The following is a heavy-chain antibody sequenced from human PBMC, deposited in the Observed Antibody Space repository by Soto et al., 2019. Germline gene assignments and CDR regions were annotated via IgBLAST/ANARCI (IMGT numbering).Heavy chain of an antibody. Sequence: EVQLVESGGGLVKPGGSLRLSCAASGFTFSNAWMSWVRQAPGKGLEWVGRIKSKTDGGTTDYAAPVKGRFTISRDDSKTTLYLQMNSLKTEETTVYYCTSSFTYYDILTGYYIQYYFDYWGQGTLVTVSS. CDR3: TSSFTYYDILTGYYIQYYFDY. D-gene: IGHD3-9*01. J-gene: IGHJ4*02. CDR2: IKSKTDGGTT. CDR1: GFTFSNAW. V-gene: IGHV3-15*01.